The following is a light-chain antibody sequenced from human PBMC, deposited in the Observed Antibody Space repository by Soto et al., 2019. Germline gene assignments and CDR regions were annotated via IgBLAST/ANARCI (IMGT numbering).Light chain of an antibody. V-gene: IGKV3-15*01. CDR2: AAS. Sequence: EIVMTQSPATLSVSPGERATLSCRASQSVSSNLAWYQQKPGQAPRLLIYAASTRATGIPARFSGSGSGTAFTPTISSLQSEDFAGYYCQQYNNWSPWTFGQGTKVEIK. CDR1: QSVSSN. J-gene: IGKJ1*01. CDR3: QQYNNWSPWT.